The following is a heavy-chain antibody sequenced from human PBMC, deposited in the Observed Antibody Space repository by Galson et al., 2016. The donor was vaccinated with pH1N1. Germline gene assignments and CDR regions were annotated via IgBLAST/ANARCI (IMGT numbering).Heavy chain of an antibody. CDR3: ARAIAAAGSL. J-gene: IGHJ4*02. Sequence: LRLSCAASGFTLTSYWMSWVRQPPGKGLEWVANIKEDGSVKYYVDSVKGRFTISRDNAKNSVYLQMNSLRAEDTAVYYCARAIAAAGSLWGQGTLVTVSS. CDR1: GFTLTSYW. D-gene: IGHD6-13*01. V-gene: IGHV3-7*04. CDR2: IKEDGSVK.